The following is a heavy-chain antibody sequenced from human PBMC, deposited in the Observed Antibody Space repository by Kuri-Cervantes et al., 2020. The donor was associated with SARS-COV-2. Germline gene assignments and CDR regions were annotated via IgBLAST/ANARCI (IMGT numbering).Heavy chain of an antibody. CDR3: ARSPVDSNSVDHFDY. J-gene: IGHJ4*02. Sequence: SVKVSCKASGYTFTGYYMHWVRQAPGQGLEWMGGINPIFGTADYAQKFQGRVTITADESTSTAYMELSSLRSEDTAVYYCARSPVDSNSVDHFDYWGQGTLVTVSS. CDR2: INPIFGTA. D-gene: IGHD4-23*01. CDR1: GYTFTGYY. V-gene: IGHV1-69*13.